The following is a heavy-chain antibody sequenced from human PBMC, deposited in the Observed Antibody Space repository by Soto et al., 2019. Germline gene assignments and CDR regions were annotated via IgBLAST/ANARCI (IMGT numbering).Heavy chain of an antibody. CDR3: ARGETGTRTSWFDP. CDR2: ISYDGSNK. CDR1: GFTFNSYA. V-gene: IGHV3-30-3*01. J-gene: IGHJ5*02. D-gene: IGHD1-1*01. Sequence: GGSLRLSCAASGFTFNSYAMHWVRQAPGKGLEWVAVISYDGSNKYYADSVKGRFTISRDNSKNTLFLQMNSLRSDDTAVYYCARGETGTRTSWFDPWGQGTLVTVSS.